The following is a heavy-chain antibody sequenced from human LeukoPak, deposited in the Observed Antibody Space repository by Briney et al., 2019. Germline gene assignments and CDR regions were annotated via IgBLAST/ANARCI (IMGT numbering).Heavy chain of an antibody. J-gene: IGHJ3*02. Sequence: SETLSLTCTVSGGSISSYYWSWIRQPPGKGLEWIGCIYYSGSTNYNPSLKSRVTISVDTSKNQFSLKLSSVTAADTAVYYCARDPGTTVVSPGAFDIWGQGTMVTVSS. CDR3: ARDPGTTVVSPGAFDI. D-gene: IGHD4-23*01. CDR2: IYYSGST. CDR1: GGSISSYY. V-gene: IGHV4-59*12.